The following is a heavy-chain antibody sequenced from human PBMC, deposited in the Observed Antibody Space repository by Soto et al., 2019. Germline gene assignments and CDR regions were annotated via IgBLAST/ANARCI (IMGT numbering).Heavy chain of an antibody. D-gene: IGHD6-19*01. CDR2: ISAYNGNT. CDR3: ARDLIAVRPGWFDP. V-gene: IGHV1-18*01. Sequence: QVQLVQSGAEVKKPGASVKVSCRASGYSFTTYGINWVRQAPGLGLEWMGWISAYNGNTNYAQKLQGRVTMTTDTSTSTAYMELRSLRSDDTAVYDCARDLIAVRPGWFDPWGQGTLVTVSS. CDR1: GYSFTTYG. J-gene: IGHJ5*02.